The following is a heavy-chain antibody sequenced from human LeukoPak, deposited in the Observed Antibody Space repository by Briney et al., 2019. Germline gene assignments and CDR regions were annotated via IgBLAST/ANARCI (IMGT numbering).Heavy chain of an antibody. CDR3: ARDNWNYGSSMDV. V-gene: IGHV4-61*08. Sequence: SQTLSLTCTVSGGSVSSGDYYWSWIRQPPGKGLERIGYIYYSGSTNYNPSLKSRVTISVDTSKNQFSLKLSSVTAADTAVYYCARDNWNYGSSMDVWGQGTTVTVSS. CDR1: GGSVSSGDYY. CDR2: IYYSGST. D-gene: IGHD1-7*01. J-gene: IGHJ6*02.